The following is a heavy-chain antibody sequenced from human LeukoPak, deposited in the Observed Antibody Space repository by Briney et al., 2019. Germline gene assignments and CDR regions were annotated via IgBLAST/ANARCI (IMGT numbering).Heavy chain of an antibody. Sequence: GGSLRLSCAASGFTFSSYAMSWVRQARGKGVEWVSAISGRGGSTYYADSVKGRFTISRDNSKNTLSLQMNSLRAEDTAVYYCATIPAEPAAAGFYFDYWGQGTLVTVSS. CDR1: GFTFSSYA. CDR3: ATIPAEPAAAGFYFDY. J-gene: IGHJ4*02. V-gene: IGHV3-23*01. D-gene: IGHD6-13*01. CDR2: ISGRGGST.